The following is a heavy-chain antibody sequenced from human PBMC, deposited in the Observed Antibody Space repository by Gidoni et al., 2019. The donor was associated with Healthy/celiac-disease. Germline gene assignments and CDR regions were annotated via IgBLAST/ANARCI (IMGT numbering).Heavy chain of an antibody. D-gene: IGHD2-2*02. J-gene: IGHJ6*02. CDR1: GFTFSSYA. CDR2: ISGSGGST. Sequence: VQLLESGGGLVQPGGSLRLSCAASGFTFSSYAMIWVRQDPGKGLEGVSAISGSGGSTYYADSVKGRFTISRDNSKNTLYLQMNSLRAEDTAVYYCAKDGGVVPAAITYYYYGMDVWGQGTTVTVSS. V-gene: IGHV3-23*01. CDR3: AKDGGVVPAAITYYYYGMDV.